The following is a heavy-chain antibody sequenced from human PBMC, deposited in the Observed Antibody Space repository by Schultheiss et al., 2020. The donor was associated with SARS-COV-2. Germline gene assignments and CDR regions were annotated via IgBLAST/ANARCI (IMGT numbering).Heavy chain of an antibody. D-gene: IGHD2-21*01. CDR3: AKGQGVVIATHFEY. V-gene: IGHV3-30*07. J-gene: IGHJ4*02. CDR2: ISYDGSNK. CDR1: GFTFSSYA. Sequence: GGSLRLSCAASGFTFSSYAMHWVRQAPGKGLEWVAVISYDGSNKYYADSVKGRFTISRDISTNTLHLQMNSLRAEDTAVYYCAKGQGVVIATHFEYWGQGTLVTVSS.